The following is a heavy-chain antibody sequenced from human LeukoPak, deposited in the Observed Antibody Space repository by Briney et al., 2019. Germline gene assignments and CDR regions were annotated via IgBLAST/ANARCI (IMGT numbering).Heavy chain of an antibody. J-gene: IGHJ4*02. D-gene: IGHD5-12*01. Sequence: SETLSLTCAVYGGSFSGYYWSWIRQPPGKGLEWIGEINHSGSTNYNPSLKSRVTISVDTSKNQFSLKLSSVTAADTAVYYCARGQSIVATSFDYWGQGTLVTVSS. CDR2: INHSGST. V-gene: IGHV4-34*01. CDR3: ARGQSIVATSFDY. CDR1: GGSFSGYY.